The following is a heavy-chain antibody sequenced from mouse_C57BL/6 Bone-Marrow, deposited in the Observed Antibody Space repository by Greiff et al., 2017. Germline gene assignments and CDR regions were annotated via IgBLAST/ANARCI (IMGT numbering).Heavy chain of an antibody. V-gene: IGHV1-82*01. CDR1: GYAFSSSW. D-gene: IGHD1-1*01. CDR2: IYPGDGDT. CDR3: ARDYGRGYWYCDV. Sequence: QVQLQQSGPELVKPGASVKISCKASGYAFSSSWMNWVKQRPGKGLEWIGRIYPGDGDTNYNGKFKGKATLTADKSSSTAYMQLSSLTSEDSAVYFCARDYGRGYWYCDVGGTGTTVTVSA. J-gene: IGHJ1*03.